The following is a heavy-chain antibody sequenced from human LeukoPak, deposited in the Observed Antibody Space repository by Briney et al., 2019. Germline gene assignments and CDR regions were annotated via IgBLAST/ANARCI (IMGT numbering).Heavy chain of an antibody. CDR1: GGTFSSYA. Sequence: ASVKVSCKASGGTFSSYAISWVRQAPGQGLEWMGGIIPIFGTANYAQKFQGRVTITADKSTSTAYMELSSLRSEDTAVYYCARVRGEYYYYGSGSYLAPFDYWGQGTLVTVSS. J-gene: IGHJ4*02. CDR2: IIPIFGTA. D-gene: IGHD3-10*01. CDR3: ARVRGEYYYYGSGSYLAPFDY. V-gene: IGHV1-69*06.